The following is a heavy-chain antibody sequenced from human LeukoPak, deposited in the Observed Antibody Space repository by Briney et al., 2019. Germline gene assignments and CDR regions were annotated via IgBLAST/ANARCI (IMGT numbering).Heavy chain of an antibody. V-gene: IGHV3-11*01. CDR3: ARQYGSSADDAFDI. J-gene: IGHJ3*02. Sequence: GGSLRLSCAASGFTFSDYYMSWIRQAPGKGLEWVSYISSSGSTIYYADSVKGRFTISRDNAKNSLYLQMNSLRAEDTAVYYCARQYGSSADDAFDIWGQGTMVTVSS. CDR1: GFTFSDYY. CDR2: ISSSGSTI. D-gene: IGHD3-22*01.